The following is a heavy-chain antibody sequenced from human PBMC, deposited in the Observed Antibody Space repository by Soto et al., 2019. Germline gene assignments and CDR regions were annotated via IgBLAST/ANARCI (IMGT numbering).Heavy chain of an antibody. J-gene: IGHJ5*01. Sequence: ASVKVSCKASGYTSSDFGISWVRQAPGHGLVWVRWVSGNNAASNPVPKVQGRITMTLDTSTVVSYMALRSLRSDDTAIYYCVRDQKYFRVNGNWFDSWGQGTLVTVSS. V-gene: IGHV1-18*04. CDR3: VRDQKYFRVNGNWFDS. CDR2: VSGNNAAS. D-gene: IGHD2-2*01. CDR1: GYTSSDFG.